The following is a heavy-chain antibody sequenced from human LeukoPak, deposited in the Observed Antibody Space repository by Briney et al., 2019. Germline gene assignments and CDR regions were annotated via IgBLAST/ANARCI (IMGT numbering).Heavy chain of an antibody. V-gene: IGHV4-4*02. CDR2: IYRSGIT. Sequence: PSETLSLTCAVSGASISSYNCWGWVRQSPGKVLEWIGEIYRSGITNYNPSLKSRVTISVDKSKNQFSLKLNSVTAADTAMHYCARGASTVTGYFDYWGQGTLVTVSS. D-gene: IGHD4-17*01. J-gene: IGHJ4*02. CDR3: ARGASTVTGYFDY. CDR1: GASISSYNC.